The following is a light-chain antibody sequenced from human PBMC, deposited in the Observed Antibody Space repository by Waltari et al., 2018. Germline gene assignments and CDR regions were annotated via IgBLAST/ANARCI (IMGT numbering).Light chain of an antibody. CDR3: NSYVGSTLFYV. CDR1: SSDVGGYKY. Sequence: QSALTQPPSASGSPGQSVTISCTGTSSDVGGYKYVSWYQQHPGKAPKLIILEVSKRPTGVPDRYSGSKSGNTASLTVSGLQAEDEADYYCNSYVGSTLFYVFGTGNKVTVV. CDR2: EVS. J-gene: IGLJ1*01. V-gene: IGLV2-8*01.